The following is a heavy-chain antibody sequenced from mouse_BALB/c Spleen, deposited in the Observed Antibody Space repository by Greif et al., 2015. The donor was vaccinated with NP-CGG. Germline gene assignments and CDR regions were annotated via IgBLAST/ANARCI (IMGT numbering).Heavy chain of an antibody. V-gene: IGHV14-3*02. CDR2: IDPANGNT. J-gene: IGHJ1*01. Sequence: EVQGVESGAELVKPGASVKLPCTASGFNIKDTYMHWVKQRPEQGLEWIGRIDPANGNTKYDPKFQGKATITADTSSNTAYLQLSSLTSEDTAVYYCARWDWYFDVWGAGTTVTVSS. CDR3: ARWDWYFDV. CDR1: GFNIKDTY.